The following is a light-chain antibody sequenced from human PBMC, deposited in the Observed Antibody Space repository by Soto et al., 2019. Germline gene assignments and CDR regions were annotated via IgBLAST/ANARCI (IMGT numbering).Light chain of an antibody. CDR2: GAS. CDR3: QQYGRG. CDR1: QSVSSSY. V-gene: IGKV3-20*01. J-gene: IGKJ4*01. Sequence: EIVLTQSPGTLSLSPGERATLSCRASQSVSSSYLAWYQQKPGQAPRLLIYGASSRATGIPHRFSGSGSGTDFTLTISRLEPEDFAVYYCQQYGRGFGGGTKVEIK.